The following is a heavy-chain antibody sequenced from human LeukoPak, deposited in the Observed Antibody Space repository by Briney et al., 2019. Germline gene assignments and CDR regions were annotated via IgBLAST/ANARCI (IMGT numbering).Heavy chain of an antibody. J-gene: IGHJ5*02. V-gene: IGHV1-69*13. CDR3: ARGATVTTTGGFNWFDP. Sequence: ASVTVSCKASGGTFSSYAISWVRQAPGQGLEWMGGIIPIFGTANYAQKFQGRVTITADESTSTAYMELSSLRSEDTAVYHCARGATVTTTGGFNWFDPWGQGTLVTVSS. CDR1: GGTFSSYA. CDR2: IIPIFGTA. D-gene: IGHD4-17*01.